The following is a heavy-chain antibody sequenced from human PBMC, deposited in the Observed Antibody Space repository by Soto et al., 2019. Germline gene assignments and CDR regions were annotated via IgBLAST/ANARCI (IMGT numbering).Heavy chain of an antibody. CDR1: GFTFSSYA. CDR3: RGRITMVRGPLRGMDV. D-gene: IGHD3-10*01. J-gene: IGHJ6*02. Sequence: PGGSLRLSCAASGFTFSSYAMSWVRQAPGKGLEWVSAISGSGGSTYYADSVKGRFTISRDNSKNTLYLQMNSLRAEDTAVYYCRGRITMVRGPLRGMDVWGQGTTVTVSS. V-gene: IGHV3-23*01. CDR2: ISGSGGST.